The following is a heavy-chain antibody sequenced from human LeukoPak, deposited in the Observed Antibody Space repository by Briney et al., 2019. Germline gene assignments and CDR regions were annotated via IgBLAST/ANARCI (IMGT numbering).Heavy chain of an antibody. V-gene: IGHV3-23*01. CDR1: GFTFRSYV. Sequence: GGSLRLSCAGSGFTFRSYVMSWVRQAPGKGLEWVSAISGSGSITFYADSVRGRFTISRDNSKNTLFLQMNGLRAEDTAVYYCAKVPPNSNPGYWGQGTLVTVSS. D-gene: IGHD4-11*01. J-gene: IGHJ4*02. CDR3: AKVPPNSNPGY. CDR2: ISGSGSIT.